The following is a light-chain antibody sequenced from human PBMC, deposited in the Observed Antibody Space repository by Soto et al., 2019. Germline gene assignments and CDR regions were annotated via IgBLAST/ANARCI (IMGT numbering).Light chain of an antibody. CDR3: QQSYTTLFT. V-gene: IGKV1-39*01. J-gene: IGKJ3*01. CDR1: QTIIRY. CDR2: AAS. Sequence: DIPMTQSPSSLSASVGARVTITCRASQTIIRYLNWYQQKPGRAPNLLIYAASSLQSGVPSRFSGSGSGTEFTLTISSLQPEEFATYYCQQSYTTLFTFGPGTKVEIK.